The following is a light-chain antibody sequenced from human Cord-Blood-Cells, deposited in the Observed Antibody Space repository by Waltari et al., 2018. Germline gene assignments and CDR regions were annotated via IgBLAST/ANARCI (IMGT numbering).Light chain of an antibody. J-gene: IGLJ2*01. CDR1: SSDVGSYNL. V-gene: IGLV2-23*01. CDR3: CSYAGSVV. Sequence: QSALTQPASVSGSPGQSITISCTGTSSDVGSYNLVSWYQQHPGKAPKLMIYEGSKRPSGVSNRFSGSKSGKPASLTISGLQAEDEADYYCCSYAGSVVFGGGTKLTVL. CDR2: EGS.